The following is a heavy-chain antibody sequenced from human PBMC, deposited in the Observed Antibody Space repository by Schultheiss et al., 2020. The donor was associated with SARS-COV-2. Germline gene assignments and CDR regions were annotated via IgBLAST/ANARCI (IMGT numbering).Heavy chain of an antibody. CDR2: ISAYNGNT. CDR1: GYTFTSYA. J-gene: IGHJ3*02. CDR3: AREQQQLPPYDAFDI. D-gene: IGHD6-13*01. Sequence: ASVKVSCKASGYTFTSYAMHWVRQAPGQRLEWMGWISAYNGNTNYAQKLQGRVTMTTDTSTSTAYMELRSLRSDDTAVYYCAREQQQLPPYDAFDIWGQGTMVTVSS. V-gene: IGHV1-18*01.